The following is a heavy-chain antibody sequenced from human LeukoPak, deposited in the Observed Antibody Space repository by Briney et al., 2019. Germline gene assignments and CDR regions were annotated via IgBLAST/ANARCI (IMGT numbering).Heavy chain of an antibody. CDR1: GFTFSSYW. J-gene: IGHJ4*02. V-gene: IGHV3-23*01. Sequence: GGSLRLSCAASGFTFSSYWMSWVRQAPGKGLEWVSTITTSDGNTYYADSVKGRFTVSRDNSKNTLYLQMNSLRAEDTAVYYCAKDGGLWVSAHWGDSWGRGTLVTVSS. D-gene: IGHD7-27*01. CDR3: AKDGGLWVSAHWGDS. CDR2: ITTSDGNT.